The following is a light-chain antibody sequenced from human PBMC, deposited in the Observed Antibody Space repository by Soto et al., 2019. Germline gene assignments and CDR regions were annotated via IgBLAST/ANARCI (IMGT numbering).Light chain of an antibody. Sequence: DIQRTQSPSTLSASVGDRVAITCRASQSITNRLAWYQLKPGKAPKVLIYDALNLESGVPSRFSGSGYGTEFTLTIRSLQPDDFATYCCQHYGGMWTFGQGAKVDI. J-gene: IGKJ1*01. V-gene: IGKV1-5*01. CDR1: QSITNR. CDR2: DAL. CDR3: QHYGGMWT.